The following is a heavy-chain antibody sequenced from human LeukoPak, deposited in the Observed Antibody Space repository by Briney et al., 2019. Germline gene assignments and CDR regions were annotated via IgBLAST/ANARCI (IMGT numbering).Heavy chain of an antibody. J-gene: IGHJ6*02. V-gene: IGHV4-4*02. CDR2: IDHSGST. D-gene: IGHD3-3*01. CDR1: GGSISSSNW. CDR3: ARDRTNYFWSDNGMAV. Sequence: TSETLSLTCAVSGGSISSSNWWRWVRPPPGKGLEWIGEIDHSGSTNYNPSLKSRVTTSVDKSKNQFSLKLSSVTAADPAVYYCARDRTNYFWSDNGMAVWGQGTTVTVSS.